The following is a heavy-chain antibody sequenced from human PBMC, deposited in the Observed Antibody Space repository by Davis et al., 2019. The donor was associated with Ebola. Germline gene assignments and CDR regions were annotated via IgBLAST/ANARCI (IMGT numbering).Heavy chain of an antibody. CDR2: IYDQST. J-gene: IGHJ4*02. D-gene: IGHD6-19*01. CDR3: ATTQWLREFDN. CDR1: GFTLAGYA. Sequence: GESLKISCVASGFTLAGYAMTWVRQAPGKGLEWVSVIYDQSTAYADSVRGRFIISRDKSNNTLYLEMNSLRVDDTAVYYCATTQWLREFDNWGQGTLVTVSS. V-gene: IGHV3-23*03.